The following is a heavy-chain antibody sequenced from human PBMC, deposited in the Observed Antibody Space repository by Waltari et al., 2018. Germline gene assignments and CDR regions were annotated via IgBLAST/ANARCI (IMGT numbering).Heavy chain of an antibody. CDR1: GFTFSSYA. CDR3: ARGGDDGRGYYPRDY. D-gene: IGHD3-22*01. Sequence: VQLLESGGGLVQPGGSLRLSCAASGFTFSSYAMHWVRQAPGKGLECVAVISYDGSNKYYADSVKGRFTISRDNSKNTLYLQMNSLRAEDTAVYFCARGGDDGRGYYPRDYWGQGTLVTVSS. V-gene: IGHV3-30-3*01. J-gene: IGHJ4*02. CDR2: ISYDGSNK.